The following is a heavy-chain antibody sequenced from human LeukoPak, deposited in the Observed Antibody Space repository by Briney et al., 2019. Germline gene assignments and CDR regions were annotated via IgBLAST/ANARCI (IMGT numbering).Heavy chain of an antibody. Sequence: ASVKVSCKASGYTFTSYDINWVRQATGQGLEWMGWMNPNSGNTGYAQKFQGRVTMTRNTSISTAYMELSSLRSEDTAVYYCARGESSGGWYEGVFDYWGQGTLVTVSS. J-gene: IGHJ4*02. D-gene: IGHD6-19*01. CDR2: MNPNSGNT. CDR1: GYTFTSYD. CDR3: ARGESSGGWYEGVFDY. V-gene: IGHV1-8*01.